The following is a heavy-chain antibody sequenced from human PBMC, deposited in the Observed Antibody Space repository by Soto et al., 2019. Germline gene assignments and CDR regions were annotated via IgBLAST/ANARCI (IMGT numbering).Heavy chain of an antibody. D-gene: IGHD2-15*01. CDR3: TNNFV. V-gene: IGHV3-73*01. Sequence: DVQVVQSGGGLVQPGGSLKLSCAASGFAFNVSAMHWVRQASGKGLEWVARVRSKTNNYATAYPVSVRGRFTVSRDDSMGTTYLQMNSLKTEDTAMYYCTNNFVWGQRVLVTVSS. CDR1: GFAFNVSA. CDR2: VRSKTNNYAT. J-gene: IGHJ4*02.